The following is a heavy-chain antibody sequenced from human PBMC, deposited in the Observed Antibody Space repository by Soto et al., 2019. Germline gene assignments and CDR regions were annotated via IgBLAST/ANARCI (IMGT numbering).Heavy chain of an antibody. CDR1: GSSFSDYS. Sequence: GASPRLSCAASGSSFSDYSMNWVRQVPGKGLEWVSFISSSSTDIDYTDSVKGRFTISRDNSKNSLALQMNSLRVEETGLYYCARALRFLQWSLIDFWGQGSLVTVSS. CDR2: ISSSSTDI. V-gene: IGHV3-21*06. J-gene: IGHJ4*02. D-gene: IGHD3-3*01. CDR3: ARALRFLQWSLIDF.